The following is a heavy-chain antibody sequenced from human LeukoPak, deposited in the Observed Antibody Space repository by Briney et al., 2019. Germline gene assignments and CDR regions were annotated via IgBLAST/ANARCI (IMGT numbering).Heavy chain of an antibody. CDR3: ARYGDFALRSRVPREGYSQY. D-gene: IGHD4-17*01. J-gene: IGHJ1*01. CDR1: GYSFTSYW. Sequence: GESLKISCKGSGYSFTSYWIGWVRQMPGKGLEWMGIIYPGDSDTRYSPSFQGQVTISVDKSISTAYLQWSSLKASDTAMYYCARYGDFALRSRVPREGYSQYWGQGNLVTVSS. CDR2: IYPGDSDT. V-gene: IGHV5-51*01.